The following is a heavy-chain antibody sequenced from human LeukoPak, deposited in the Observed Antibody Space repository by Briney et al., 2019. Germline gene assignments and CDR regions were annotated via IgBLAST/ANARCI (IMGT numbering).Heavy chain of an antibody. J-gene: IGHJ3*02. CDR1: GGTFSSYA. Sequence: SVKVSCKASGGTFSSYAISWVRQAPGQGLEWMGGIIPIFGTANYAQKFHGRVTITTDESTSTAYMELSSLRSEDTAVYYCARALIIVGAPRGAFDIWGQGTMVTVSS. CDR3: ARALIIVGAPRGAFDI. V-gene: IGHV1-69*05. CDR2: IIPIFGTA. D-gene: IGHD1-26*01.